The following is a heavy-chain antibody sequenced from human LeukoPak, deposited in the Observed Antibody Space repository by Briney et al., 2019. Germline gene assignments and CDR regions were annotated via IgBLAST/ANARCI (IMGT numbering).Heavy chain of an antibody. J-gene: IGHJ4*02. CDR2: IYYSGGT. V-gene: IGHV4-59*08. Sequence: SETLSLTCTVSGGSISSYYWSWIRQPPGKGLEWIGYIYYSGGTNYNPSLKSRVTISVDTSKNQFSLKLSSVPAADTAVYYCARGTAVTDFDYWGQGTLVTVSS. CDR3: ARGTAVTDFDY. CDR1: GGSISSYY. D-gene: IGHD4-23*01.